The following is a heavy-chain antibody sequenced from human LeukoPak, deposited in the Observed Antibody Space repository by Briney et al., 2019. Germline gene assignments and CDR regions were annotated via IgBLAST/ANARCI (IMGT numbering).Heavy chain of an antibody. Sequence: PGRSLRLSCAASGFTFSSYGMHWVRQAPGKGLEWVAVIWYDGSKKYYADSVKGRFTISRDNSKNTLYLQMNSLRAEDTAVYYCARSYCSITSCYTDYYYYAMDVWGQGTTVTVSS. CDR3: ARSYCSITSCYTDYYYYAMDV. CDR2: IWYDGSKK. D-gene: IGHD2-2*02. CDR1: GFTFSSYG. V-gene: IGHV3-33*01. J-gene: IGHJ6*02.